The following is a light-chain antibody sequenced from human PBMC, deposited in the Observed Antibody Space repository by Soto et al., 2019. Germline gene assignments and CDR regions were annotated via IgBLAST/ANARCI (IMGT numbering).Light chain of an antibody. CDR3: HPYSNSLWP. CDR1: QSVDNAY. J-gene: IGKJ1*01. Sequence: EIVLTQSPGTLSLSPGERATLSCRASQSVDNAYLAWFKHNPGQSHRLLIYSASIRATVSTDRCSGCGSWSDFTLAIGRLEPEALAVYYCHPYSNSLWPFGQGTKVEV. V-gene: IGKV3-20*01. CDR2: SAS.